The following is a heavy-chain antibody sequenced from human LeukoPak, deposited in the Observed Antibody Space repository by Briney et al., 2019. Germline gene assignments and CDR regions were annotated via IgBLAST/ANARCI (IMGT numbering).Heavy chain of an antibody. CDR2: IISKANSYAT. V-gene: IGHV3-73*01. CDR3: TRGRYDYVWGDNFDY. D-gene: IGHD3-16*01. J-gene: IGHJ4*02. Sequence: GGSLRLSCAASGFTFSGSAMHWVRQASGKWLEWVGRIISKANSYATAYAASVKGRFTISRDDSKNTAYLQMNSLKTEDTAVYYCTRGRYDYVWGDNFDYWGQGTLVTVSS. CDR1: GFTFSGSA.